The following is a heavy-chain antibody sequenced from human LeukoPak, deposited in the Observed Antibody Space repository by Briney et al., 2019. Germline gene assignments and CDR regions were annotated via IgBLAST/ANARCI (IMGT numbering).Heavy chain of an antibody. D-gene: IGHD2-15*01. CDR2: ISGDSNTI. V-gene: IGHV3-48*02. J-gene: IGHJ2*01. Sequence: GGSLRLSCAASGFTFSTYSMNWVRQAPGEGLEWLSYISGDSNTIYYADSVKGRFTISRDNAKTSLYLQMNTLRDEDTAVYYCARDRAAPTWFFDLWGRGTLVLVPS. CDR1: GFTFSTYS. CDR3: ARDRAAPTWFFDL.